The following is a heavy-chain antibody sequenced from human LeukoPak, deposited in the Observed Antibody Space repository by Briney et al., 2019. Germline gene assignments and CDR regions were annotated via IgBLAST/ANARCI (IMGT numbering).Heavy chain of an antibody. V-gene: IGHV3-64*01. CDR3: AKEETVDTAMGPWYFDL. D-gene: IGHD5-18*01. Sequence: GGSLRLSCAASGFTLSDYSMHWIRQAPGKGLEYVSAISSSGDHTYYANSVKGRFTISRDNSKNTLYLQMGSLRAEDTAVYYCAKEETVDTAMGPWYFDLWGRGTLVTVSS. CDR2: ISSSGDHT. CDR1: GFTLSDYS. J-gene: IGHJ2*01.